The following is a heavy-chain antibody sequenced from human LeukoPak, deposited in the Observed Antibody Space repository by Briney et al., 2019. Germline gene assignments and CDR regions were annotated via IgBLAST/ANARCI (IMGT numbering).Heavy chain of an antibody. V-gene: IGHV3-23*01. CDR1: GFTFDSYA. CDR2: ISGSGGRT. D-gene: IGHD1-26*01. CDR3: AKDRGLVGATPSNFDS. Sequence: PGGSLRLSCVASGFTFDSYAMNWVRQAPGRGLEWVSGISGSGGRTYYADSVKGRFNISRDNSKNTVYVQMNILRAEDTAIYYCAKDRGLVGATPSNFDSWGQGTLVTVSS. J-gene: IGHJ4*02.